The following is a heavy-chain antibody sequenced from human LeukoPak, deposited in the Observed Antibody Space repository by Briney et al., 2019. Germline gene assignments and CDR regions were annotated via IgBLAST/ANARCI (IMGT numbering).Heavy chain of an antibody. V-gene: IGHV3-23*01. Sequence: GGSLRLSCAASGFTFSSYAMSWVRQAPGKGLECVSPISGSGGGTHYADSVKGRFTISRDNSKNTLYLQMNSLRAEDTAVYYCAKGRPLGDIVVVPAAMTFDYWGQGTLVTVSS. D-gene: IGHD2-2*01. CDR3: AKGRPLGDIVVVPAAMTFDY. J-gene: IGHJ4*02. CDR2: ISGSGGGT. CDR1: GFTFSSYA.